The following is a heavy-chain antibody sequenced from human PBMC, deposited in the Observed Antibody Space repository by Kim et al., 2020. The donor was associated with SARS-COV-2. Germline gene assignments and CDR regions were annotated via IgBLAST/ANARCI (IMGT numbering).Heavy chain of an antibody. J-gene: IGHJ6*02. D-gene: IGHD3-10*01. CDR1: GFTFGDYA. CDR3: AKDIGMSGLWFGEYAGYYGMDV. V-gene: IGHV3-9*01. CDR2: ISWNSGSI. Sequence: GGSLRLSCAASGFTFGDYAMHWVRQAPGKGLEWVSGISWNSGSIGYADSVKGRFTISRDNAKNSLYLQMNSLRAEDTALYYCAKDIGMSGLWFGEYAGYYGMDVWGQGTTVTVSS.